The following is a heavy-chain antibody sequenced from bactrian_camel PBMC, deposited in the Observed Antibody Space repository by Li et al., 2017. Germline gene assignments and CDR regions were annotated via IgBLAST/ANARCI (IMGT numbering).Heavy chain of an antibody. V-gene: IGHV3S31*01. CDR3: ASLALAACTWSTEKFGF. CDR2: IDTGDGST. D-gene: IGHD6*01. J-gene: IGHJ6*01. Sequence: DVQLVESGGGSALAGGSVRLSCAASGYTFNTYSWFRQAPGQEREGVAAIDTGDGSTYYLNSVEGRFTISHDNAKNTLYLQLNSLKPGDTGMYYCASLALAACTWSTEKFGFWGQGTQVTVS. CDR1: GYTFNTY.